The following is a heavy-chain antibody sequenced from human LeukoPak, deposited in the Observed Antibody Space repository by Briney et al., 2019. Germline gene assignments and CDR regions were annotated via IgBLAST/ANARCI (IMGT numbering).Heavy chain of an antibody. D-gene: IGHD6-19*01. CDR1: GYTFTGYY. CDR3: ARSTAVADNADY. Sequence: ASVKVSRKASGYTFTGYYMYWVRQPPGQGREWMGWINPNSGGTNYAQKFQGRVTMTRDTSISTAYMELSRLRSDDTAVYYCARSTAVADNADYWGQGTLVTVSS. CDR2: INPNSGGT. J-gene: IGHJ4*02. V-gene: IGHV1-2*02.